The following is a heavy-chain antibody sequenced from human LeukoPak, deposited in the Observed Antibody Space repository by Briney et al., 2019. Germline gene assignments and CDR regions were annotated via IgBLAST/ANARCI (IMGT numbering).Heavy chain of an antibody. D-gene: IGHD3-10*01. CDR3: ARARTMVRGVMGY. V-gene: IGHV3-21*01. CDR1: GFTFSSYS. Sequence: PGGSLRLSCAASGFTFSSYSMNWVRQAPGKGLEWVSSISSSSSYIYYADSVKGRFTISRDNAKNPLYLQMNSLRAEDTAVYYCARARTMVRGVMGYWGQGTLVTVSS. CDR2: ISSSSSYI. J-gene: IGHJ4*02.